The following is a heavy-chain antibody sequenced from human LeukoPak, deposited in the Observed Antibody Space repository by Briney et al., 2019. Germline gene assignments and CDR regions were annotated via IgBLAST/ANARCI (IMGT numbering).Heavy chain of an antibody. CDR3: ARGLFLSGYLDAFDI. D-gene: IGHD3-22*01. Sequence: GGSLRLSCAASGFTFSSYSMNWVRQAPGKGLEWVSSISSSSIYIYYEDSLKGRCTISRDNLKNVMYLQMNSLKVEDTALYYCARGLFLSGYLDAFDIWGQGTVVTVSS. CDR2: ISSSSIYI. CDR1: GFTFSSYS. V-gene: IGHV3-21*01. J-gene: IGHJ3*02.